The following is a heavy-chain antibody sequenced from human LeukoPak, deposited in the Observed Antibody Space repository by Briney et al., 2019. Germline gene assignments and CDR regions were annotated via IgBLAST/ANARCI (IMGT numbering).Heavy chain of an antibody. CDR3: AKGSAVAAPRNWFDP. J-gene: IGHJ5*02. CDR1: GFTFSSYG. V-gene: IGHV3-23*01. D-gene: IGHD6-19*01. CDR2: ISGSGGST. Sequence: QPGGSLRLSCAASGFTFSSYGMHWVRQAPGKGLEWVSAISGSGGSTYYADTVKGRFTISRDNSKNTLSLQMNSLRAEDTAVYYCAKGSAVAAPRNWFDPWGRGTLVTVSS.